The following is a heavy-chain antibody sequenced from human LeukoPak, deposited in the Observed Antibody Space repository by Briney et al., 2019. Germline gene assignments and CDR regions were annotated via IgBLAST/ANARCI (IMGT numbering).Heavy chain of an antibody. CDR1: GGTFSSYA. D-gene: IGHD3-9*01. CDR2: IIPIFGTA. Sequence: SVKVSCKASGGTFSSYAISWVRQAPGQGLEWMGGIIPIFGTANYAQKFQGRVTITTDESTSTAYMELSSLRSEDTAVYYCALGTYYDILTGYSYYYYYMDVWGKGTTVTVSS. V-gene: IGHV1-69*05. CDR3: ALGTYYDILTGYSYYYYYMDV. J-gene: IGHJ6*03.